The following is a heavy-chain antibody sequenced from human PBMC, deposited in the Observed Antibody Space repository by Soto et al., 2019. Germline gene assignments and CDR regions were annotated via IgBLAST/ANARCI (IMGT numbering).Heavy chain of an antibody. Sequence: GGSLRLSCAASGFTFSSYGMHWVRQAPGKGLEWVAVISYDGSNKYYADSVKGRFTISRDNSKNTLYLQMNSLRAEDTAVYYCAKDNHPLIAVAATYYYYGMDVWGQGTTVTV. CDR2: ISYDGSNK. V-gene: IGHV3-30*18. CDR1: GFTFSSYG. CDR3: AKDNHPLIAVAATYYYYGMDV. J-gene: IGHJ6*02. D-gene: IGHD6-19*01.